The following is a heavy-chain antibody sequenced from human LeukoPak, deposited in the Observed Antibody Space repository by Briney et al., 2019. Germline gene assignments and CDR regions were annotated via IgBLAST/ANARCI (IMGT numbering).Heavy chain of an antibody. D-gene: IGHD1-26*01. J-gene: IGHJ4*02. CDR2: IYYSGST. CDR3: ARLNPHWSFFDY. Sequence: SETLSLTCTVSGGSISSSTYYWGWIRQPPGKGLEWIGSIYYSGSTYYNPSLKSRVTISVDTSKNQFSLKLNSVTAADTAVYYCARLNPHWSFFDYWGQGTLVTLSS. CDR1: GGSISSSTYY. V-gene: IGHV4-39*01.